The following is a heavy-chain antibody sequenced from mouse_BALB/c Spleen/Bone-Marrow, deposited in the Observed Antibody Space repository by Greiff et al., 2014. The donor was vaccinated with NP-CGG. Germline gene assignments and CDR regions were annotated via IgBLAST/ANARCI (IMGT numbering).Heavy chain of an antibody. Sequence: EVKLMESGPGLVKPSQSLSLTCTVTGYSITSDYAWNWIRQFPGNKLEWMGYISYSGSTGYSPSLKSRISITRDTSKNQFFLQLNSVTTEDTATYYCARFYYGNYAAMDYWGQGTSVTVSS. D-gene: IGHD2-1*01. CDR3: ARFYYGNYAAMDY. CDR1: GYSITSDYA. CDR2: ISYSGST. V-gene: IGHV3-2*02. J-gene: IGHJ4*01.